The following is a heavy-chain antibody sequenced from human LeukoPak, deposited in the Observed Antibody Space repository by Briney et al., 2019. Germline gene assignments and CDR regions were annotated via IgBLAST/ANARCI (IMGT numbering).Heavy chain of an antibody. CDR2: ISYDGSNK. CDR1: GFTFSRYW. J-gene: IGHJ3*02. V-gene: IGHV3-30*05. D-gene: IGHD3-22*01. Sequence: PGGSLRLSCAASGFTFSRYWMHWVRQVPGKGLEWVAVISYDGSNKYYADSVKGRFTISRDNSKNTLYLQMNSLRAEGTAVYYCARVPNYPPGYDSSGYPWAFDIWGQGTMVTVSS. CDR3: ARVPNYPPGYDSSGYPWAFDI.